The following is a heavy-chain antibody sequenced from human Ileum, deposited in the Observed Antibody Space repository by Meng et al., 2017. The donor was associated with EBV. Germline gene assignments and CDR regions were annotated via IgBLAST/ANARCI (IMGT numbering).Heavy chain of an antibody. CDR1: GFPFSHYW. CDR3: SRDLAGPYDD. J-gene: IGHJ4*02. Sequence: VLLVVPGGAFVRPWGTLGLSCSTSGFPFSHYWMHWVRQVPGKGLVWVSRTNEDGGFTTYADSVRGRFTISRDNTKNILYLQMDSLRAEDTAVYFCSRDLAGPYDDWGQGTLVTVSS. V-gene: IGHV3-74*01. CDR2: TNEDGGFT.